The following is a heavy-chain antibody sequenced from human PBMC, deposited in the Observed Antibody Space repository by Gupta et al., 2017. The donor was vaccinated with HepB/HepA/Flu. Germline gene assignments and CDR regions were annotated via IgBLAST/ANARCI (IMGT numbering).Heavy chain of an antibody. CDR3: ARSYYDLWSGYPTWFDP. CDR2: IYYSGST. Sequence: QLQLQESGPGLVKPSETLSLTCTVSGGSISSSSYYWGWIRQPPGKGLEWIGSIYYSGSTYYNPSLKSRVTISVDTSKNQFSLKLSSVTAEDTAVHYCARSYYDLWSGYPTWFDPWGQGTLVSVSS. CDR1: GGSISSSSYY. V-gene: IGHV4-39*01. J-gene: IGHJ5*02. D-gene: IGHD3-3*01.